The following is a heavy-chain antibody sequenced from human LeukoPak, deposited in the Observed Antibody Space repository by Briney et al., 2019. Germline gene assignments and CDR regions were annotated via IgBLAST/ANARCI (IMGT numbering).Heavy chain of an antibody. CDR2: INSSRSYN. D-gene: IGHD2-8*01. J-gene: IGHJ4*02. Sequence: AGTLRLTCAVSGFTFSGYSLSWIRQPPGKGLEWVALINSSRSYNYNADSVKVRFTISRDNAKNSLYLQMNSLRAEDTAVYYCARDGKYCTNGVCYFHFDYWGQGTLVTVSS. CDR1: GFTFSGYS. CDR3: ARDGKYCTNGVCYFHFDY. V-gene: IGHV3-21*01.